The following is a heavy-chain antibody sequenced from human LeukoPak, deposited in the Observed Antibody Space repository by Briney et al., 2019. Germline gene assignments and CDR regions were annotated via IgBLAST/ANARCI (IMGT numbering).Heavy chain of an antibody. Sequence: GGSLRLSCAASGFTFSTYWMNWYRQAPGKGLEWVGNINQDASEINYVDSVRGRFTISRDNAKNSLHLQMNSLRAEDTAVYYCATDRDNSDWQKRFDYWGQGTLVTVSS. V-gene: IGHV3-7*01. J-gene: IGHJ4*02. CDR2: INQDASEI. D-gene: IGHD2-21*02. CDR1: GFTFSTYW. CDR3: ATDRDNSDWQKRFDY.